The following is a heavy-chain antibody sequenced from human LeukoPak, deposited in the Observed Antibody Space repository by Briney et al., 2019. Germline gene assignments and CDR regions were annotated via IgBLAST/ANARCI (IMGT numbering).Heavy chain of an antibody. Sequence: GGSLRLSCAASGFTLSNYSMNWVRQAPGKGLGWVAFISSSSSYIFYADSLKGRFTISRDNAKNSLYLQMNSLRADDTAVYYCARDLAYGDDGLWGQGTLVTVSS. CDR1: GFTLSNYS. J-gene: IGHJ4*02. D-gene: IGHD4-17*01. CDR3: ARDLAYGDDGL. V-gene: IGHV3-21*01. CDR2: ISSSSSYI.